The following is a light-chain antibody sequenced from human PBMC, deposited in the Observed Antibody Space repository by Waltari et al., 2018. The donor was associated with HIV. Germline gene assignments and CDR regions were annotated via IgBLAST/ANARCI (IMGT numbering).Light chain of an antibody. Sequence: ETVMTQSQATLTLPPGERAQLPCRASQSFGSNSAWYQQQPGQAPRLLIYGASTRATGIPARFSGSGSGTEFTLTISSLQSEDFAVYYCQQYNNWPPLTFGGGTKVEIK. J-gene: IGKJ4*01. CDR3: QQYNNWPPLT. CDR2: GAS. V-gene: IGKV3-15*01. CDR1: QSFGSN.